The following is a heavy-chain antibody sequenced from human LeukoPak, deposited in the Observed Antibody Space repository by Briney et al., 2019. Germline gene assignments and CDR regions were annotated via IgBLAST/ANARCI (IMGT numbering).Heavy chain of an antibody. D-gene: IGHD3-10*01. CDR2: IIPIFGTA. Sequence: SVKASCKASGGTFSSYAISWVRQSPGQGLEWMGGIIPIFGTANYAQKFQGRVTITADESTSTAYMELSSLRSEDTAVYYCARAMYGSGVPHSYWGQGTLGTVSS. J-gene: IGHJ4*02. V-gene: IGHV1-69*01. CDR3: ARAMYGSGVPHSY. CDR1: GGTFSSYA.